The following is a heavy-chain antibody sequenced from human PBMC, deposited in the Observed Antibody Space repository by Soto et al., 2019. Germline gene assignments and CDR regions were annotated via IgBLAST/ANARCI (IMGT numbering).Heavy chain of an antibody. CDR1: GGAFSSYA. V-gene: IGHV1-69*13. Sequence: SVKVSSKASGGAFSSYAISWVRQAPGQGLEWMGGIIPIFGTANYAQKFQGRVTITADESTSTAYMELSSLRSEDTAVYYCARGDKQWYYFDYWGQGTLVTVSS. CDR2: IIPIFGTA. D-gene: IGHD6-19*01. CDR3: ARGDKQWYYFDY. J-gene: IGHJ4*02.